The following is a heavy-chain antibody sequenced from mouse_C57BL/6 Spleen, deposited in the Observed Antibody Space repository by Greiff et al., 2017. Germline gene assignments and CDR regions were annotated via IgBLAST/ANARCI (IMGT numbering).Heavy chain of an antibody. J-gene: IGHJ4*01. Sequence: EVKVEESGGGLVKPGGSLKLSCAASGFTFSDYGMHWVRQAPEKGLEWVAYISSGSSTIYYADTVKGRFTISRDNAKNTLFLQMTSLRSEDTAMYYCARMPQTGTGAMDYWGQGTSVTVSS. D-gene: IGHD1-3*01. CDR1: GFTFSDYG. CDR2: ISSGSSTI. CDR3: ARMPQTGTGAMDY. V-gene: IGHV5-17*01.